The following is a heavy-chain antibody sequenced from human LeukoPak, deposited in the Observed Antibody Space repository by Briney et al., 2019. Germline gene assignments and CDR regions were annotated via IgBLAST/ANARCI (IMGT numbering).Heavy chain of an antibody. CDR3: ATDRGYGLDV. J-gene: IGHJ6*02. CDR2: TYYRSKWYN. Sequence: SQTLSLTCAISGDSVSSKNAAWNWIRQSPSRGLEWLGRTYYRSKWYNDNAESVKGRISINPDTSKNQFSLQLNSVTPEDTAVYYCATDRGYGLDVWGQGTTVTVSS. CDR1: GDSVSSKNAA. V-gene: IGHV6-1*01.